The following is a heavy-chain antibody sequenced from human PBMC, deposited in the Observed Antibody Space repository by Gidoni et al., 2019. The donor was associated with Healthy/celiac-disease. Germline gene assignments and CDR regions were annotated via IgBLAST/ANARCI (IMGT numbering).Heavy chain of an antibody. D-gene: IGHD3-3*01. CDR1: GFTFGDYA. J-gene: IGHJ3*02. V-gene: IGHV3-49*03. CDR2: IRSKAYGGTT. Sequence: EVQLVESGGGLVQPGRSLRLSCTASGFTFGDYAMSWFRQAPGKGLEWVGFIRSKAYGGTTEYAASVKGRFTISRDDSKSIAYLQMNSLKTEDTAVYYCTRDYLNYDFWSGYPDDAFDIWGQGTMVTVSS. CDR3: TRDYLNYDFWSGYPDDAFDI.